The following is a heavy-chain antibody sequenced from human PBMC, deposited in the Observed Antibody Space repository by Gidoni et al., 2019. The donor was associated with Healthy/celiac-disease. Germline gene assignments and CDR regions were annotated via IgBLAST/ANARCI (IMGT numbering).Heavy chain of an antibody. Sequence: QVQLVQSGAEVKKPGASVKVSCTSSGSTFTSYGISWVRQAPGQGLEWMGWISAYNGNTNYAQKLQGRVTMTTDTSTSTAYMELRSLRSDDTAVYYCARDITPYYDFWSGYPTFDYWGQGTLVTVSS. D-gene: IGHD3-3*01. V-gene: IGHV1-18*01. CDR2: ISAYNGNT. CDR1: GSTFTSYG. J-gene: IGHJ4*02. CDR3: ARDITPYYDFWSGYPTFDY.